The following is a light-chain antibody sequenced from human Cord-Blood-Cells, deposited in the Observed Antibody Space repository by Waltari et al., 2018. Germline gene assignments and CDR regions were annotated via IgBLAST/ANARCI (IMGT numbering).Light chain of an antibody. V-gene: IGKV1-39*01. CDR2: AAS. Sequence: DIQLTQSPSSLSASVGDRVTITCRASQNISSYLNWYQQKPGKAPKILIYAASSLQSGVPSRFSGSGSGTDFTLTISSLQPEDFATYYCQQSYSTPMYTFGQGTKLEIK. CDR1: QNISSY. CDR3: QQSYSTPMYT. J-gene: IGKJ2*01.